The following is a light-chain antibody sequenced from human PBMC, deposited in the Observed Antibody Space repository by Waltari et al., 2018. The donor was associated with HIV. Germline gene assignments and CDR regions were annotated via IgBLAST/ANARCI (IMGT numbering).Light chain of an antibody. V-gene: IGLV2-8*01. J-gene: IGLJ1*01. CDR2: DVT. CDR1: SRDVGDFKY. Sequence: QSALTQPPSASGSPGQSVSISCTGASRDVGDFKYVSWYQQHPGKAPKLLIYDVTTRPSGVPARFSGSKSGNTASLTVSGLQAEDEADYYCSSYAGSNNLYVFGTGTKVTVL. CDR3: SSYAGSNNLYV.